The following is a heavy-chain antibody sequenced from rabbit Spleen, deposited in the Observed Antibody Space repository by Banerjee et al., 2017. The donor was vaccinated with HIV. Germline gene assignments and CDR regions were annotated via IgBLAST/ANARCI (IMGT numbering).Heavy chain of an antibody. V-gene: IGHV1S40*01. D-gene: IGHD1-1*01. Sequence: QQLVESGGGLVKPGASLTLTCTASGVSFSSSSYMCWVRQALGKGLEWIGCMDTGSSGFTYFATWAKGRFTCSKTSSTTVTLQMTRLTAADTATYFCARDTSSSFSSYGMDLWGPGTLVTVS. CDR2: MDTGSSGFT. J-gene: IGHJ6*01. CDR1: GVSFSSSSY. CDR3: ARDTSSSFSSYGMDL.